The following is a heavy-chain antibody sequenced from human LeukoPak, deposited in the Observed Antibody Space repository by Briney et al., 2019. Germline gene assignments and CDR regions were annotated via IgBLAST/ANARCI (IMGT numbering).Heavy chain of an antibody. CDR1: GFTFSNYW. CDR2: INPDGLST. V-gene: IGHV3-74*01. CDR3: ARVVTTVDY. Sequence: GGSLRLSCAASGFTFSNYWIHWVRRAPGKGLLWVSRINPDGLSTSHADPVKGRFTISRDNAKNSLYLQMNSLRAEDTAVYYCARVVTTVDYWGQGTLVTVSS. J-gene: IGHJ4*02. D-gene: IGHD4-17*01.